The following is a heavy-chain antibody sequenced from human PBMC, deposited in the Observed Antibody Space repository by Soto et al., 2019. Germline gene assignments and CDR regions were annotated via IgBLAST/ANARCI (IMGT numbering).Heavy chain of an antibody. Sequence: GESLKISCAASGFTFSSYAMSWVRQAPGKGLEWVSAISGSGGSTYYADSVKGRFTISRDNSKNTLYLQMNSLRAEDTAVYYCAKDIVVVVASFDYWGQGTLVTVSS. D-gene: IGHD2-15*01. CDR1: GFTFSSYA. V-gene: IGHV3-23*01. CDR3: AKDIVVVVASFDY. CDR2: ISGSGGST. J-gene: IGHJ4*02.